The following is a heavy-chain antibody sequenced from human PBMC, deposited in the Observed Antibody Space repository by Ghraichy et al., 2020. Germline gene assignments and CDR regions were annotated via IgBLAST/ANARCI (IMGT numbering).Heavy chain of an antibody. CDR2: INPSGGST. J-gene: IGHJ6*03. CDR3: ARGMVRGVFNYYYMDV. Sequence: ASVKVSCKASGYTFTSYYMHWVRQAPGQGLEWMGIINPSGGSTSYAQKFQGRVTMTRDTSTSTVYMELSSLRSEDTAVYYCARGMVRGVFNYYYMDVWGKGTTVTVSS. CDR1: GYTFTSYY. D-gene: IGHD3-10*01. V-gene: IGHV1-46*01.